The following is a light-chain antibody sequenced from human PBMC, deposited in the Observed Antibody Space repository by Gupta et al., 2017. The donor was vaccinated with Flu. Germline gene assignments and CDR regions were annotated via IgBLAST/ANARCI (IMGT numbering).Light chain of an antibody. CDR1: NSNIGSNS. Sequence: QSVLTQPPSAAWTPGPRVTISRSGSNSNIGSNSVNWYQQLPRTAPRLLIFSNNRRPSGIPDRFSGSKSGTSATMAISGLQSEDEADYYCAALDDSLNGSVFGGGTKVTVL. CDR2: SNN. J-gene: IGLJ2*01. CDR3: AALDDSLNGSV. V-gene: IGLV1-44*01.